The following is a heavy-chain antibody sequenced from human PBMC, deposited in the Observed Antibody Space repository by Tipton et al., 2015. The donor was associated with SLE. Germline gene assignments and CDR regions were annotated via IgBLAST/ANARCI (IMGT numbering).Heavy chain of an antibody. J-gene: IGHJ4*02. CDR1: GGSISSSTYY. CDR2: MYYSGST. V-gene: IGHV4-39*07. D-gene: IGHD2/OR15-2a*01. CDR3: ARDQNEGGDFDY. Sequence: TLSLTCTVSGGSISSSTYYWGWIRQPPGKGLEWIGNMYYSGSTYYNPPLKSRVTISVDTSKNQFSLKLSSVTAADTAVYYCARDQNEGGDFDYWGQGTLVTVSS.